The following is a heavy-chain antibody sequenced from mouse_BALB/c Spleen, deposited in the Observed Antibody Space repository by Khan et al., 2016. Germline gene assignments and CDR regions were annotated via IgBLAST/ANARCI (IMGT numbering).Heavy chain of an antibody. J-gene: IGHJ1*01. CDR3: ARWGLGWDGYYDV. V-gene: IGHV1-80*01. CDR1: GYAFSGYW. Sequence: VQLQESGAELVRPGSSVKISCRASGYAFSGYWLNWVKQRPGQGLEWIGQIYPGHGDTTYNGNFRGRVTLTADTSSSTAYMQFSSLTSEDSAVYFCARWGLGWDGYYDVWGAGTTVTVSS. D-gene: IGHD4-1*01. CDR2: IYPGHGDT.